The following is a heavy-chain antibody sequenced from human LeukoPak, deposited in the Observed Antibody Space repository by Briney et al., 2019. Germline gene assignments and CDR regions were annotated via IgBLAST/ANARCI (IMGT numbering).Heavy chain of an antibody. V-gene: IGHV4-38-2*01. CDR3: ARSTGPNGPSDY. D-gene: IGHD2-2*01. CDR1: GYSISSGYY. J-gene: IGHJ4*02. Sequence: SETLSLTCAVSGYSISSGYYWGWIRQPPGKGLEWIGNIYHSGNTYYNPSLKSRVTISVDTSKNQFSLKLSSVTAADTAVYYCARSTGPNGPSDYWGQGTLVTVSS. CDR2: IYHSGNT.